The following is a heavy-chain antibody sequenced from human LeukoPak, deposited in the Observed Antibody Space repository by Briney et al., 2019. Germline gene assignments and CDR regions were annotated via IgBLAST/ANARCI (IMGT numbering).Heavy chain of an antibody. D-gene: IGHD3-9*01. V-gene: IGHV5-51*01. Sequence: KDGESLKISCEGSGYSFTSYWIGWVRQLPGKGLEWMGIIYPGDSDTRYSPSFQGQVTISADKSISTAYLQWSSLKASDTAMYYCARRDYDILTGPDAFDIWGQGTMVTVSS. CDR1: GYSFTSYW. CDR2: IYPGDSDT. CDR3: ARRDYDILTGPDAFDI. J-gene: IGHJ3*02.